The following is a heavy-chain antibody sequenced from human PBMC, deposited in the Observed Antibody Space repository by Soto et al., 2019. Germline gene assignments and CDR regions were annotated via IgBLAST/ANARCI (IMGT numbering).Heavy chain of an antibody. J-gene: IGHJ4*02. V-gene: IGHV3-15*07. CDR3: TTRPLIAAAGNFDY. D-gene: IGHD6-13*01. CDR2: IKSKTDGGTT. CDR1: GFTFSNAW. Sequence: GGSLRLSCAASGFTFSNAWMNWVRQAPGKGLEWVGRIKSKTDGGTTDYAAPAKGRFTISRDDSKNTLYLQMNSLKTEVTAVYYCTTRPLIAAAGNFDYWGQGTLVSVSS.